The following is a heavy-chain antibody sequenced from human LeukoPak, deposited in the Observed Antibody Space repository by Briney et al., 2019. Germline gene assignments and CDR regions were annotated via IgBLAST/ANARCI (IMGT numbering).Heavy chain of an antibody. D-gene: IGHD2-15*01. V-gene: IGHV3-7*01. CDR3: ARHCSGGSCYRGWESWFDP. CDR2: IKQDGSEK. CDR1: GFTFSSYW. J-gene: IGHJ5*02. Sequence: PGGSLRLSCAASGFTFSSYWMSWVRQAPGKGLEWVANIKQDGSEKYCVDSVKGRFTISRDNAKNSLYLQMNSLRAEDTAVYYCARHCSGGSCYRGWESWFDPWGQGTLVTVSS.